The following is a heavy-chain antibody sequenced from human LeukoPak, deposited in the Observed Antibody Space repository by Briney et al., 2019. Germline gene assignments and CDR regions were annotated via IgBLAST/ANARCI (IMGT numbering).Heavy chain of an antibody. D-gene: IGHD2-15*01. V-gene: IGHV3-21*06. Sequence: PGGSLRLSCAASGFTFSSYSTNWVRQAPGKGLEWVSSISSSSTYIYYADSVKGRFTVSRDNAKNSLYLQMNSLRAEDTAVYYCARGRWYCSGGSCFTDAFDIWGQGTMVTVSS. CDR2: ISSSSTYI. J-gene: IGHJ3*02. CDR3: ARGRWYCSGGSCFTDAFDI. CDR1: GFTFSSYS.